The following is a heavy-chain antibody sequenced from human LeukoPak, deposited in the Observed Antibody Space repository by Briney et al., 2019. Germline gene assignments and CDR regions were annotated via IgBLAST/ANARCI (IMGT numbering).Heavy chain of an antibody. CDR1: GGSISSGDYS. V-gene: IGHV4-30-2*01. Sequence: PSQSLSLTCAVSGGSISSGDYSWSWVRQPPGKGLEWTGYIYHTGGTFYNPSLKSRVTMSADRSKNQFSLKLSSVTAADTAVYYCARDHSVTGYWYFDLWGRGTLVTVSS. J-gene: IGHJ2*01. D-gene: IGHD2-21*02. CDR2: IYHTGGT. CDR3: ARDHSVTGYWYFDL.